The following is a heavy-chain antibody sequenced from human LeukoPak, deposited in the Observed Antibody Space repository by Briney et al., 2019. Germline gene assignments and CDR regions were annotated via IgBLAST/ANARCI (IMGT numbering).Heavy chain of an antibody. CDR3: ARNSVGATGGP. Sequence: PSETLSLTCTVSGYSISSGYYWGWIRPPPGKGLEWIGSIYHSGSTYYNPSLKSRVTISVDTSKNQFSLKLSSVTAADTAVYYCARNSVGATGGPWGQGTLVTVSS. D-gene: IGHD1-26*01. J-gene: IGHJ5*02. CDR1: GYSISSGYY. V-gene: IGHV4-38-2*02. CDR2: IYHSGST.